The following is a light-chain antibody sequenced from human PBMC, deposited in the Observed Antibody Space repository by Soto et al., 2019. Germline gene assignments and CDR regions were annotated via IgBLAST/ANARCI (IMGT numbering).Light chain of an antibody. CDR3: LQDYNYPWT. Sequence: ATQMTQSPSSLSASVRDRVTISCRASQGISNYLAWYQQRPGKAPKLLIFGAATLQSGVPSRFSASGSGPDFTLTISSLQTEDFATYYCLQDYNYPWTFGQGTKVEIK. CDR2: GAA. J-gene: IGKJ1*01. CDR1: QGISNY. V-gene: IGKV1-6*01.